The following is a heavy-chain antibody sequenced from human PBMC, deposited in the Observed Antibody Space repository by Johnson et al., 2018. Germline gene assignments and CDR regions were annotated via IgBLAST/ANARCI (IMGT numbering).Heavy chain of an antibody. CDR2: ISTGSSYI. J-gene: IGHJ3*02. CDR3: ARAKGYGDYGNDAFDI. D-gene: IGHD4-17*01. Sequence: VQLVESGGGLVKPGGSLRLSCAASGFIFSSYSMNWVRQAPGKGLEWVSSISTGSSYIYYADSVRGRFTISRDNAKSSLSLHMNSLRAGDTAVYYCARAKGYGDYGNDAFDIWGQGTMVTVSS. V-gene: IGHV3-21*01. CDR1: GFIFSSYS.